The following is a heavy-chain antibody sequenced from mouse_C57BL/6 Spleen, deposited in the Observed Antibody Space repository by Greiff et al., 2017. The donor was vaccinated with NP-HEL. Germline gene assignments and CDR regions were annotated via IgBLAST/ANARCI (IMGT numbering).Heavy chain of an antibody. Sequence: QVQLKQPGAELVKPGASVKMSCKASGYTFTSYWITWVKQRPGQGLEWIGDIYPGSGSTNYNEKFKSKATLTVDTSSSTAYMQLSSLTSEDSAVYYCARIFGGHAMDYWGQGTSVTVSS. CDR3: ARIFGGHAMDY. J-gene: IGHJ4*01. CDR2: IYPGSGST. D-gene: IGHD1-1*02. CDR1: GYTFTSYW. V-gene: IGHV1-55*01.